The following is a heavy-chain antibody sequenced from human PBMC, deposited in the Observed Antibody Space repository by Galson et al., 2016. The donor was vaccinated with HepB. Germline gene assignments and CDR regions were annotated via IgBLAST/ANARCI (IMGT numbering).Heavy chain of an antibody. V-gene: IGHV1-18*01. CDR3: ARESCVGVAFDY. Sequence: SCKASGYTFNTYGVAWVRQAPGQGLEWMGWIRPYNGHTNYAQNFQGRVTMTTDTSTSTAFLELRSLRSDDTAIYYCARESCVGVAFDYWGQGVRVVVSP. CDR2: IRPYNGHT. CDR1: GYTFNTYG. J-gene: IGHJ4*02. D-gene: IGHD6-19*01.